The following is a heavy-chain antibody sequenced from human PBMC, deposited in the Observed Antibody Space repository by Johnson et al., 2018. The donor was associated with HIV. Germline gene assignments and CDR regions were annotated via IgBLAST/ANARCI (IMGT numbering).Heavy chain of an antibody. CDR3: ARDKWELLGAFDI. CDR1: GFTFDDYA. CDR2: ISWNSGSI. V-gene: IGHV3-9*01. D-gene: IGHD1-26*01. J-gene: IGHJ3*02. Sequence: VQLVESGGGLVQPGRSLRLSCAASGFTFDDYAMHWVRQAPGKGLEWVSGISWNSGSIGYADSVKGRFTISRDNAKNSLYLQMNSLRAEDTAVYYCARDKWELLGAFDIWGQGTMVTVSS.